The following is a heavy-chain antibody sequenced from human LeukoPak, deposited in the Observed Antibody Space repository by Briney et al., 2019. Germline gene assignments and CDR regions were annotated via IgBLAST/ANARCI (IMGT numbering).Heavy chain of an antibody. J-gene: IGHJ4*02. CDR3: ARGRRSCFDY. CDR2: ISYDGSNK. V-gene: IGHV3-30*04. Sequence: GGSLRLSCAASGFTFSSYAMHWVRQAPGKGLEWVAVISYDGSNKYYADSVKGRFTISRDNSKNTLYLQMNSLRAEDTAVYYCARGRRSCFDYWGQGTLVTVSS. D-gene: IGHD2-15*01. CDR1: GFTFSSYA.